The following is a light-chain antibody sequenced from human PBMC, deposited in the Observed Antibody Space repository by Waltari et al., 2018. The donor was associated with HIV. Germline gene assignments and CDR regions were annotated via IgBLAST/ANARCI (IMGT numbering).Light chain of an antibody. CDR3: QVWDESTDYVMV. CDR2: DDR. V-gene: IGLV3-21*02. CDR1: SIGSKS. Sequence: SYVLSQPPSVSVAPGQTATIPSGGDSIGSKSVQWYQQRPGQAPLLVLYDDRDRPSGIPERFSGSNSGNMATLTITRVAVVDEADYYCQVWDESTDYVMVFGGGTKLTVL. J-gene: IGLJ3*02.